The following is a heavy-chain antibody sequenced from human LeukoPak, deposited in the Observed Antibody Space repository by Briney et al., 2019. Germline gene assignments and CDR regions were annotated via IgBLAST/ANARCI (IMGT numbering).Heavy chain of an antibody. Sequence: GGSLRLSRAASGFSLSRMSWVRQAPGKGLEWVANINQDGSDKYYVDSVMGRFTISKDNAKNSVYLQMNSLRPEDTAIYYCAWYGVTHGLDVWGQGTTVTVSS. V-gene: IGHV3-7*01. D-gene: IGHD3-10*01. CDR1: GFSLSR. CDR2: INQDGSDK. J-gene: IGHJ6*02. CDR3: AWYGVTHGLDV.